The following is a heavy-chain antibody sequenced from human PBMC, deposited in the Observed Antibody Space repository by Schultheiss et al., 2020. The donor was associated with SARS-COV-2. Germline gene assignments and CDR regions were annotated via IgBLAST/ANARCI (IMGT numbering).Heavy chain of an antibody. CDR1: GGSISSYY. D-gene: IGHD2-2*01. CDR2: INHSGST. Sequence: SETLSLTCTVSGGSISSYYWSWIRQPAGKGLEWIGEINHSGSTNYNPSLKSRVTISVDTSKNQFSLKLSSVTAADTAVYYCARLLKGIVVVPAARFDPWGQGTLVTVSS. J-gene: IGHJ5*02. CDR3: ARLLKGIVVVPAARFDP. V-gene: IGHV4-34*01.